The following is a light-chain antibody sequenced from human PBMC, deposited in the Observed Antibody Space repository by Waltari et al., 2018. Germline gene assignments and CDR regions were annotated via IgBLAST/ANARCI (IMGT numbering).Light chain of an antibody. V-gene: IGKV4-1*01. Sequence: DIIMTQSPDSLAVSLGERATINCKSSQSLFSSSQNRNYLAWYQQKPGQSPTLLIYWASTRESGVPDRFSGSGSGTDFTLTINSLQAEDVAVYYCHQYYRSPTFGGGTKVEIK. CDR1: QSLFSSSQNRNY. CDR3: HQYYRSPT. J-gene: IGKJ4*01. CDR2: WAS.